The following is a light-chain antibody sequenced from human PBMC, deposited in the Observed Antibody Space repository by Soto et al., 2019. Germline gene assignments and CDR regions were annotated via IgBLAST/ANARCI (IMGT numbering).Light chain of an antibody. Sequence: EIVLTQSPGTLSLSPGERATLSCRASQSVSSNYLAWYQQKAGQAPRLLIYGASSRATGIPDRFSGSGSGTDFALTISRLEPEDFAVYYCPQYGCLWMFGQGTKVEIK. J-gene: IGKJ1*01. CDR3: PQYGCLWM. CDR1: QSVSSNY. CDR2: GAS. V-gene: IGKV3-20*01.